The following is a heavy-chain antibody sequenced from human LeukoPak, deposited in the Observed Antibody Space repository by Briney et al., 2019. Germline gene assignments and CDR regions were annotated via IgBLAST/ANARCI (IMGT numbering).Heavy chain of an antibody. CDR2: IYPGDSDT. Sequence: GESLKISCKGSGYSFTSYWIGWVRQMPGKGLEWMGIIYPGDSDTRYSPSFQGQVTISADKSISTAYLQWSSLKASDTAMYYCAREVVVAALPQGAFDIWGRGTMVTVSS. V-gene: IGHV5-51*01. J-gene: IGHJ3*02. CDR1: GYSFTSYW. CDR3: AREVVVAALPQGAFDI. D-gene: IGHD2-15*01.